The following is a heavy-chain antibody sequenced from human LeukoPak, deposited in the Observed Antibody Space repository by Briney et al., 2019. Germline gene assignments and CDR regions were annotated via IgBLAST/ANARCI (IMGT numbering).Heavy chain of an antibody. CDR3: GREFYGVDDH. J-gene: IGHJ4*02. V-gene: IGHV3-21*01. CDR2: ISSGSDFI. CDR1: GFTFSTYS. D-gene: IGHD4-17*01. Sequence: GGSLRLSCAASGFTFSTYSMNWVRQAPGQGLEWVSSISSGSDFIYYADSVKGRFTISRDNAKNSLYLQMNSLRAEDTAVYYCGREFYGVDDHWGQGTLVTVSS.